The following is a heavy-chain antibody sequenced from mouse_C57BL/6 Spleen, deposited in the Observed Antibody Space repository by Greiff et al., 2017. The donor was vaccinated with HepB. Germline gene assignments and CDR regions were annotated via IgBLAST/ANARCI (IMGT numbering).Heavy chain of an antibody. CDR2: IYIGNGYT. Sequence: DVHLVESGAELVRPGSSVKMSCKTSGYTFTSYGINWVKQRPGQGLEWIGYIYIGNGYTEYNEKFKGKATLTSDTSSSTAYMQLSSLTSEDSAIYFCAIYDYDGYYAMDYWGQGTSVTVSS. J-gene: IGHJ4*01. CDR3: AIYDYDGYYAMDY. V-gene: IGHV1-58*01. CDR1: GYTFTSYG. D-gene: IGHD2-4*01.